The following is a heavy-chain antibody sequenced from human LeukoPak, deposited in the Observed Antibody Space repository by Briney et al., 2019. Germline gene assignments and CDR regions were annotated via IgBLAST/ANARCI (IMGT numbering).Heavy chain of an antibody. V-gene: IGHV4-34*01. D-gene: IGHD3-10*01. CDR3: ARGHPPSIITMVRGGGWFDP. J-gene: IGHJ5*02. Sequence: GSLRLSCAASGFTFSSYSMNWVRQPPGKGLEWIGEINHSGSTNYNPSLKSRVTISVDTSKNQFSLKLSSVTAADTAVYYCARGHPPSIITMVRGGGWFDPWGQGTLVTVSS. CDR2: INHSGST. CDR1: GFTFSSYS.